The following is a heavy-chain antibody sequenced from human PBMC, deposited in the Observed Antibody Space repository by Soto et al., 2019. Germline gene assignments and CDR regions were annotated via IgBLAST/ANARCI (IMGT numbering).Heavy chain of an antibody. CDR2: ISYDGSNN. CDR3: TRDITYNSGWYDY. D-gene: IGHD6-19*01. Sequence: QPGGSLRLSCAASGFTFSTYAMHWVRQAPGKGLEWVAVISYDGSNNYYADSVKGRFTISRDNSKDTLFLQMNSLRVEDTAVYYCTRDITYNSGWYDYWGQGTLVTVSS. CDR1: GFTFSTYA. V-gene: IGHV3-30-3*01. J-gene: IGHJ4*02.